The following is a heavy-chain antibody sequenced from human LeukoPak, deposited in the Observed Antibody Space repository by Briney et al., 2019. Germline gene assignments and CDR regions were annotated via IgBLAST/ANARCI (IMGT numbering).Heavy chain of an antibody. V-gene: IGHV3-30*04. J-gene: IGHJ4*02. CDR3: ASNFSPGTVVVVAADY. CDR2: ISYDGSNK. CDR1: GFTFSSYA. Sequence: PGGSLRLSCAASGFTFSSYAMHWARQAPGKGLEWVAVISYDGSNKYYADSVKGRFTISRDNSKNTLYLQMNSLRAEDTAVYYCASNFSPGTVVVVAADYWGQGTLVTVSS. D-gene: IGHD2-15*01.